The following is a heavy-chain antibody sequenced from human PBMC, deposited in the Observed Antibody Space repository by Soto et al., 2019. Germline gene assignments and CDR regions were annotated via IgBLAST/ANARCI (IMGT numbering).Heavy chain of an antibody. Sequence: ASVKVSCKASGYTFTGYVMHWVRQAPGQGLEWMGWINPNSGGTNYAQKFQGWVTMTRDTSISTAYMELSRLRSDDTAVYYCARDLQLRVCDYWGQGTLVTVSS. CDR3: ARDLQLRVCDY. CDR1: GYTFTGYV. CDR2: INPNSGGT. V-gene: IGHV1-2*04. J-gene: IGHJ4*02. D-gene: IGHD1-7*01.